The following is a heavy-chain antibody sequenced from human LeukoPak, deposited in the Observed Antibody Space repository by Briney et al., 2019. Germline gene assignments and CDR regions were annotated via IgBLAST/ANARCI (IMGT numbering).Heavy chain of an antibody. CDR2: ISSSSSYI. J-gene: IGHJ4*02. CDR3: ARRTTKKNYSDFILDY. CDR1: GFTFSSYS. Sequence: PGGSLRLSCAASGFTFSSYSMNWVRQAPGKGLEWVSSISSSSSYIYYADSVKGRFTISRDNAKNSLYLQMNSLRAEDTAVYYCARRTTKKNYSDFILDYWGQGTLVTVSS. V-gene: IGHV3-21*01. D-gene: IGHD4-11*01.